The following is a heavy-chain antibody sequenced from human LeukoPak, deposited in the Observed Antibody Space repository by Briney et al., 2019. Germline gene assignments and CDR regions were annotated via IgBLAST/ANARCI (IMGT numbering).Heavy chain of an antibody. D-gene: IGHD1-26*01. CDR2: ISYDGSNK. Sequence: GSLRLSCAASGFTFSSYGMHWGRQAPGKGLEWVAVISYDGSNKYYADSVKGRFTISRDNSKNTLYLQMNSLRAEDTAVYYCAKGPRRWELDYWGQGTLVTVSS. V-gene: IGHV3-30*18. CDR3: AKGPRRWELDY. J-gene: IGHJ4*02. CDR1: GFTFSSYG.